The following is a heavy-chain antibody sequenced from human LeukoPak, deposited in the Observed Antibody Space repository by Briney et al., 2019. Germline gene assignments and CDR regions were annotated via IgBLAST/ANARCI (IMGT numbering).Heavy chain of an antibody. J-gene: IGHJ5*02. D-gene: IGHD3-10*01. CDR3: ARGGITMVRGVITLNWFDP. Sequence: PSETLSLTCAVYGGSFSGYYWSWIRQPPGKGLEWIGEINHSGSTNYNPSLKSRVTISVDTSKNQLSLKLSSVTAADTAVYYCARGGITMVRGVITLNWFDPWGQGTLVTVSS. CDR2: INHSGST. V-gene: IGHV4-34*01. CDR1: GGSFSGYY.